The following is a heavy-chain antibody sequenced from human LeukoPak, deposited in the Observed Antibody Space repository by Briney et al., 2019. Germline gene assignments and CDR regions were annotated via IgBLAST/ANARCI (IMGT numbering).Heavy chain of an antibody. CDR3: AKVTGGSGSYYAPTDY. CDR2: ISGSGGST. J-gene: IGHJ4*02. CDR1: GFTFSSYA. Sequence: GGSLRLSCAASGFTFSSYAMSWVRQAPGKWLEWVSAISGSGGSTYYADSVKGRFTISRDNSKNTLYLQMNSLRAEDTAVYYCAKVTGGSGSYYAPTDYWGQGTLVTVSS. V-gene: IGHV3-23*01. D-gene: IGHD3-10*01.